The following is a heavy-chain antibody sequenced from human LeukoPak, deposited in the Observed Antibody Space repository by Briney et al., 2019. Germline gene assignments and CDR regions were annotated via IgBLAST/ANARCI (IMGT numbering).Heavy chain of an antibody. J-gene: IGHJ5*02. V-gene: IGHV1-18*01. Sequence: GASVNVSCKASGYTFTSYGISWVRQAPAPGLEWMGWISAYNGGTNYAQNFQGRVTMTRDTSITTTYMELSRLTPDDSAVYFCATEASGLNWFDPWGQGTLVTVSA. CDR2: ISAYNGGT. CDR1: GYTFTSYG. CDR3: ATEASGLNWFDP. D-gene: IGHD3-3*01.